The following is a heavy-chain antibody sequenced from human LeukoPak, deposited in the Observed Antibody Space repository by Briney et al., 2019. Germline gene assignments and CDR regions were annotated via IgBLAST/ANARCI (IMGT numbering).Heavy chain of an antibody. CDR3: ARPLSGASLSGDDY. J-gene: IGHJ4*02. V-gene: IGHV3-48*02. CDR2: ISSSSSTI. D-gene: IGHD3-10*01. Sequence: PGGSLRLSCAASGFTFSNYGMNWVRQAPGKGLEWVSYISSSSSTIYYADSVKGRFTISRDNAKNSLYLQMNSLRDEDTAVYYCARPLSGASLSGDDYWGQGTLVTVSS. CDR1: GFTFSNYG.